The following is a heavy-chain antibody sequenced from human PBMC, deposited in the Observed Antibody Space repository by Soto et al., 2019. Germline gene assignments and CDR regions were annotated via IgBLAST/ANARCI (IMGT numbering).Heavy chain of an antibody. CDR1: GFTFKNYA. CDR3: TKGRYVEWFGSGGAEEY. V-gene: IGHV3-23*01. CDR2: INGGGTPT. D-gene: IGHD3-3*01. Sequence: QLLQSGGGLVQPGGSLRISCAASGFTFKNYAMSWVRQLPGTGLEWVSAINGGGTPTVYADSVKGRFTISRDQSKNTMYLEMDSLRGEDTAVKYGTKGRYVEWFGSGGAEEYWGRGSQVTVSS. J-gene: IGHJ4*02.